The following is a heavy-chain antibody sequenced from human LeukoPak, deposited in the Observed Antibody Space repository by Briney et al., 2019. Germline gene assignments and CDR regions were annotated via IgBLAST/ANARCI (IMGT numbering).Heavy chain of an antibody. V-gene: IGHV1-3*01. J-gene: IGHJ6*02. CDR2: INAGNGNT. D-gene: IGHD4-11*01. Sequence: ASVKVSCKASGYTFTSYAMHWVRQAPGQRLEWMGWINAGNGNTKYSQKFQGRVTITRDTSASTAYMELSSLRSGDTAVYYCARGRSPTTSYYYYGMDVWGQGTTVTVSS. CDR1: GYTFTSYA. CDR3: ARGRSPTTSYYYYGMDV.